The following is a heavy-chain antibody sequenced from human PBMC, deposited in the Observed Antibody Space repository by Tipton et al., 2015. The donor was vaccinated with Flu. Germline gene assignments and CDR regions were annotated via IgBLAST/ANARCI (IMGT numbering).Heavy chain of an antibody. CDR2: IIPILGIA. J-gene: IGHJ4*02. D-gene: IGHD3-22*01. CDR3: ARWAYDSSGYYPGY. CDR1: GGTFSSYA. V-gene: IGHV1-69*09. Sequence: QLVQSGAEVKKPGSSVKVSCKASGGTFSSYAISWVRQAPGQGLEWMGRIIPILGIANYAQKFQGRVTITADKSTSTAYMELSSLRSEDTAVYYRARWAYDSSGYYPGYWGQGTLVTVSS.